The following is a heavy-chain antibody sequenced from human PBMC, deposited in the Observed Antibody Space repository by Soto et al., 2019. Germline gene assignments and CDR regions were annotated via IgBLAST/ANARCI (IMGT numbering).Heavy chain of an antibody. J-gene: IGHJ6*04. V-gene: IGHV3-48*02. CDR3: ARDGWVRAVAGTGYYYGMEV. D-gene: IGHD6-19*01. CDR2: ISSSSSTI. Sequence: GWSLRLSCAASGFTFSSYSMNLVRQAPGKGLEWVSYISSSSSTIYYADSVKGRFTISRENAKNSLYLQMNSLRDEDTAVYYCARDGWVRAVAGTGYYYGMEVWGKGTTVTVS. CDR1: GFTFSSYS.